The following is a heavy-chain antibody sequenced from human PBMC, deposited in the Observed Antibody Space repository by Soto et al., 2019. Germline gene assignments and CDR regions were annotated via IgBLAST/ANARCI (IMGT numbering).Heavy chain of an antibody. CDR1: GFSFSGYA. J-gene: IGHJ4*02. Sequence: GGSLRLSCAASGFSFSGYAMAWVRQAPGKGLEWVSAISGSGGSTYYGDSVKGRFTISRDNSKNTLYLQMNSLRAEDTAVYYCAKVRADYYDSSGPIDYWGQGTLVTVSS. CDR2: ISGSGGST. CDR3: AKVRADYYDSSGPIDY. D-gene: IGHD3-22*01. V-gene: IGHV3-23*01.